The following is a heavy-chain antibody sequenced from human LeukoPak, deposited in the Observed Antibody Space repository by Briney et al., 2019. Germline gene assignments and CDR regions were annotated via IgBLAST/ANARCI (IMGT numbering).Heavy chain of an antibody. Sequence: GRSLRLSCAASGFTFSNYGMHWVRQAPGKGLEWVAVISKDGGSNKYYADSVKGRFTISRDNSKNTLYLQMNSLRAEDTAVYYCAKSSPYYDFWSGYYDYWGQGTLVTVSS. J-gene: IGHJ4*02. CDR3: AKSSPYYDFWSGYYDY. V-gene: IGHV3-30*18. CDR2: ISKDGGSNK. CDR1: GFTFSNYG. D-gene: IGHD3-3*01.